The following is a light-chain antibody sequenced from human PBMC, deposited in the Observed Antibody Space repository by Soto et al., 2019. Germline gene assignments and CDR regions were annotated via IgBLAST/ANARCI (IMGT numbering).Light chain of an antibody. Sequence: SYELTQPPSVSVSPGQTASITCSGEKLGDKYVCWYQQKPGQSPVVVIYQDKKRPSGIPERFSGSNSGNTATLTISGTQAMDEADYYCQAWDNNLYVFGTGTKLTVL. CDR1: KLGDKY. CDR2: QDK. CDR3: QAWDNNLYV. J-gene: IGLJ1*01. V-gene: IGLV3-1*01.